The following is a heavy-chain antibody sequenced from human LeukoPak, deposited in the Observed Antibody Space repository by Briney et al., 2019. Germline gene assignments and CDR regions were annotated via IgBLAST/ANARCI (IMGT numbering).Heavy chain of an antibody. CDR3: ARGSVRLDY. D-gene: IGHD4-17*01. CDR1: GDSISSSDNY. J-gene: IGHJ4*02. Sequence: SETLSLTCTLSGDSISSSDNYWSWIRPPPGKRLEWIGRISPSGSTIYNPSLKSRVTLSLDTSKNQFSLKLTSVTAADTAIYYCARGSVRLDYWGQGTLVTVSS. V-gene: IGHV4-61*02. CDR2: ISPSGST.